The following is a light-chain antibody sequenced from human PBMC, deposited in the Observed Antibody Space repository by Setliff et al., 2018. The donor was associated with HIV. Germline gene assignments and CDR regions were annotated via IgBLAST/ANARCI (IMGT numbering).Light chain of an antibody. Sequence: QSALTQPASVSGSPGQSITISCTGTSSDVGSYNLVSWYQQHPGKAPKLMIYEGSKRPSGVSNRFSASKSGNTASLTISGLQSEDEGDYYCCSNTGSNAYVFGTGTKVTVL. V-gene: IGLV2-23*01. CDR1: SSDVGSYNL. J-gene: IGLJ1*01. CDR3: CSNTGSNAYV. CDR2: EGS.